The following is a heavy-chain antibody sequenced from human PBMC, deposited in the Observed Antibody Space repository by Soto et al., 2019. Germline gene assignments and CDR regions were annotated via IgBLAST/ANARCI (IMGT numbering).Heavy chain of an antibody. CDR1: GGSISSYY. CDR2: ISSSGST. J-gene: IGHJ4*02. CDR3: ARRIQLDY. V-gene: IGHV4-59*01. D-gene: IGHD2-15*01. Sequence: QVQLQESGPGLVKPSETLSLTCTVSGGSISSYYWSWIRQPPGKRLEWIGHISSSGSTSYNPSIKSRVSRSMDTSKNQFSLNLGSVTAADSAVYYCARRIQLDYWGQGTLVTVSS.